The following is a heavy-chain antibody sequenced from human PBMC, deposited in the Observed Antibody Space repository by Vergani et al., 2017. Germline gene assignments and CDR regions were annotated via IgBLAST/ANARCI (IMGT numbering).Heavy chain of an antibody. D-gene: IGHD5-18*01. V-gene: IGHV4-59*01. Sequence: QVQLQESGPGLVKPSETLSLTCTVSGGSISSYYWSWIRQPPGKGLEWIGYIYYSGSTNYNPSLKSRVTISVDTSKNQFSLKLSSVTAADTAVYYCARERLRGYSYGCFDYWGQGTLVTVSS. CDR2: IYYSGST. CDR1: GGSISSYY. J-gene: IGHJ4*02. CDR3: ARERLRGYSYGCFDY.